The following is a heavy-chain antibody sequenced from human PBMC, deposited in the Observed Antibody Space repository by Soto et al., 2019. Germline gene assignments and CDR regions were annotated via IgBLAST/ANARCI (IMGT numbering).Heavy chain of an antibody. CDR3: AKDVNPSSSYDSSGYYYKAAFDI. Sequence: EVQLVESGGGLVQPGRSLRLSCAASGFTFNDYAMHWVRQAPGKGLEWVSGITWNSGSIAYADSVKGRFTISRDNAKNSLYLQMNSLRAEDTALYYCAKDVNPSSSYDSSGYYYKAAFDIWCQGAMVTVSS. CDR2: ITWNSGSI. CDR1: GFTFNDYA. J-gene: IGHJ3*02. V-gene: IGHV3-9*01. D-gene: IGHD3-22*01.